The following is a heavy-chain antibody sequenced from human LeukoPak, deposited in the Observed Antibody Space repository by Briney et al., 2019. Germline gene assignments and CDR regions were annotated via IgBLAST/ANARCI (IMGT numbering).Heavy chain of an antibody. CDR3: TRDARTTVSYTDC. V-gene: IGHV3-21*01. CDR1: GFTFSSYS. Sequence: GGSLRLSCAASGFTFSSYSMNWVRQAPGKGLEWVSSISSSSSYIYYADSVKGRFTISRDNAKNSPSLQMNSLRAEDTAVYYCTRDARTTVSYTDCWGQGTLVTVSA. CDR2: ISSSSSYI. J-gene: IGHJ4*02. D-gene: IGHD4-11*01.